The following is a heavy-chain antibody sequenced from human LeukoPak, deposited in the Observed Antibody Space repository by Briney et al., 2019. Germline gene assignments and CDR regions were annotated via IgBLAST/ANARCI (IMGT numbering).Heavy chain of an antibody. Sequence: GESLKISCKGGGYSFTNYWIVWVRQMPGKGLEWMGVTYYDDSETQYSPSFQGQVTISVDKSISTVYLQWSALKASDSAIYYCARLGLKIVRGVSLKRSGTHWFDPWGQGTLVTVSS. D-gene: IGHD3-10*01. J-gene: IGHJ5*02. CDR2: TYYDDSET. CDR1: GYSFTNYW. V-gene: IGHV5-51*01. CDR3: ARLGLKIVRGVSLKRSGTHWFDP.